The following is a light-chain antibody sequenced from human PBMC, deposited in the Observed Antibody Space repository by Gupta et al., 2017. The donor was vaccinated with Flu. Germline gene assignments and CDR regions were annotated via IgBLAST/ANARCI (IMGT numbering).Light chain of an antibody. CDR1: GLEWKA. CDR2: DDR. V-gene: IGLV3-21*02. CDR3: QVWDNDGDHPEWI. J-gene: IGLJ2*01. Sequence: SYALTQSPSVSVAPGQTARIACGGNGLEWKAVHWYQQRPGQAPILVLYDDRERPSGIPDRFSGSNSGNTATLTITTVEAGDEADYFCQVWDNDGDHPEWIFGGGTKLTVL.